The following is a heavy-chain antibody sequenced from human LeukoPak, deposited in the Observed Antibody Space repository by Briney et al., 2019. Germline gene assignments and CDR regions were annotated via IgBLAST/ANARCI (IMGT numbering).Heavy chain of an antibody. CDR1: GFTFSNYG. V-gene: IGHV3-33*01. D-gene: IGHD5-18*01. CDR3: ASRGYSFSLVDY. J-gene: IGHJ4*02. Sequence: PGKSLRLSCAASGFTFSNYGMHWVRQAPGKGLEWVALIWYDGSNKYYTDSVKGRFTISRDNSKNTLYLQMNSLRAEDTAVYYCASRGYSFSLVDYWGQGTLVTVSS. CDR2: IWYDGSNK.